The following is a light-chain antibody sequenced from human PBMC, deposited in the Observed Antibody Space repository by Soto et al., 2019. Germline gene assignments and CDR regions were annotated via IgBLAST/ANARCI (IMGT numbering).Light chain of an antibody. CDR2: GAS. V-gene: IGKV3-15*01. CDR3: HQHSIRWT. CDR1: QSVSSN. Sequence: EIVLTQSPATRPVSPGERATLSCRASQSVSSNLAWYQPKPGQAPRLLIYGASTRATGTPGRFSGSGSGTEFILTISSLQSEDLAVFYCHQHSIRWTFGQGTKVDIK. J-gene: IGKJ1*01.